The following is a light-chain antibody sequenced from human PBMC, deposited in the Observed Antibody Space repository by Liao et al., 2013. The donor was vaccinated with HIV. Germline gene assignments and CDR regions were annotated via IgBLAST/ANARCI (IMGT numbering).Light chain of an antibody. Sequence: SDELTQPSSVSVSPGQTASITCSGDELGYKYASWYQQRPGQSPVLVIYQDTQRPSGIPERFSGSNSGNTATLIISGTQAMDEADYYCQAWDSSAVTFGGGTKLTVL. J-gene: IGLJ2*01. CDR2: QDT. CDR1: ELGYKY. V-gene: IGLV3-1*01. CDR3: QAWDSSAVT.